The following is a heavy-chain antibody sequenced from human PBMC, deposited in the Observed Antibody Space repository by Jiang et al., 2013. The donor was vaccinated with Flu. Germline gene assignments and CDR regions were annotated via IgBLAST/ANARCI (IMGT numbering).Heavy chain of an antibody. CDR2: IIPIFGTA. V-gene: IGHV1-69*01. J-gene: IGHJ4*02. CDR1: GGTFSSYA. Sequence: EVKKPGSSVKVSCKASGGTFSSYAISWVRQAPGQGLEWMGGIIPIFGTANYAQKFQGRVTITADESTSTAYMELSSLRSEDTAVYYCATSLSITMVRGPTMAGVIDYWGQGTLVTVSS. CDR3: ATSLSITMVRGPTMAGVIDY. D-gene: IGHD3-10*01.